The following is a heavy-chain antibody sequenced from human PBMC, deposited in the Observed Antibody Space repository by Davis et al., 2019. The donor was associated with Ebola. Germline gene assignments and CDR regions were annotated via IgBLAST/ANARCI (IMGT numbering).Heavy chain of an antibody. D-gene: IGHD3-16*01. CDR1: GGTFTNFA. J-gene: IGHJ4*02. CDR3: ATVRIMITFGGFMQFDS. V-gene: IGHV1-69*06. Sequence: AASVKVSCKASGGTFTNFAINWVRQAPGQGLEWMGDIIPIFGTAKYSQKFQGRITITADTSTSTVYMELSSLRSEDKAIYYCATVRIMITFGGFMQFDSWGQGTLVTVSS. CDR2: IIPIFGTA.